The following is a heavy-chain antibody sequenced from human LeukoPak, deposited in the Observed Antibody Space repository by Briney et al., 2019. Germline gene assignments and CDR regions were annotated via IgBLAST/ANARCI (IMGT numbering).Heavy chain of an antibody. D-gene: IGHD2-2*01. V-gene: IGHV3-30*02. CDR3: ARELVVRGQKFDY. CDR2: IRYDGSNK. Sequence: GGSLRLSCAASGFTFSSYGMHWVRQAPGKGLEWVAFIRYDGSNKYYADSVKGRFTISRDNSKNTLYLQMNSLRAEDTAVYYCARELVVRGQKFDYWGQGTLVTVSS. CDR1: GFTFSSYG. J-gene: IGHJ4*02.